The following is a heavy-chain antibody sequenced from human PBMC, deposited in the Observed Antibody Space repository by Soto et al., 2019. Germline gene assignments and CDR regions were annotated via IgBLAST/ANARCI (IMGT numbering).Heavy chain of an antibody. Sequence: PSETLSLTCTVSGGSISSGDYYWSWIRQPPGKGLEWIGYIYYSGSTFYNSSLKSRLTISVDTSKNQFSLKLSSVTAADTAVYYCARYSSTTMTSLFDSWGQGTLVTVSS. V-gene: IGHV4-30-4*01. CDR2: IYYSGST. D-gene: IGHD4-17*01. J-gene: IGHJ4*02. CDR3: ARYSSTTMTSLFDS. CDR1: GGSISSGDYY.